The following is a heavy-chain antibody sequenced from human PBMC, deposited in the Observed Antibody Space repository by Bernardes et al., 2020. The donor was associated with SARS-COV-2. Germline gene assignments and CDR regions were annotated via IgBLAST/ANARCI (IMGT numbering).Heavy chain of an antibody. CDR1: GFTFSSYA. V-gene: IGHV3-23*01. CDR3: AKFTTLFPLATGGGASAFDY. D-gene: IGHD2-21*01. Sequence: GGSLRLSCAASGFTFSSYAMSWVRQAPGKGLEWVSAISGSGGSTYYADSVKGRFTISRDNSKNTLYLQMNSLRAEDTAVYYCAKFTTLFPLATGGGASAFDYWGQGTLVTVSS. J-gene: IGHJ4*02. CDR2: ISGSGGST.